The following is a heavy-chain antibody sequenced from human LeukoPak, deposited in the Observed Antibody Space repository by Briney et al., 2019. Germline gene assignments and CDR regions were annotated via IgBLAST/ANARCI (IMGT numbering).Heavy chain of an antibody. V-gene: IGHV4-61*08. CDR3: ARVVGSDYYDYVWGSYRPSEVFDY. J-gene: IGHJ4*02. Sequence: PSETLSLTCTVSGSSISSGGYYWSWIRQPPGKGLEWIGYIYYSGSTNYNPSLKSRVTISVDTSKNQFSLKLSSVTAADTAVYYCARVVGSDYYDYVWGSYRPSEVFDYWGQGTLVTVSS. CDR1: GSSISSGGYY. CDR2: IYYSGST. D-gene: IGHD3-16*02.